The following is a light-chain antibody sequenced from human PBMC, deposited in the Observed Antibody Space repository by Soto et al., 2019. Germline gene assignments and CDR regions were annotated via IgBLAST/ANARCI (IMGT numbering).Light chain of an antibody. V-gene: IGLV2-8*01. Sequence: QSALTQPPSASGSPGQSVTMSCTGTSSDVGGYNFVSWYQQHPGKAPKLMIYEVSEWPSGVPDRFSGSKSGNTASLTVSGLQAEDEADYYCSSYAGSNIVVFGGGTKLTVL. CDR1: SSDVGGYNF. CDR3: SSYAGSNIVV. CDR2: EVS. J-gene: IGLJ2*01.